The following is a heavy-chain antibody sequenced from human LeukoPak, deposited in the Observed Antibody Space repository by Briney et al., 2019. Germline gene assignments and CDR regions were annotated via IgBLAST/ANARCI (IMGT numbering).Heavy chain of an antibody. J-gene: IGHJ3*02. D-gene: IGHD5/OR15-5a*01. CDR2: IWYDGSNK. CDR3: ARDSALYAGAFDI. Sequence: PGRSLRLSCAASGFTFSSYGMHWVRQAPGKGLEWVAVIWYDGSNKYCADSVKGRFTISRDNSKNTLYLQMNSLRAEDTAVYYCARDSALYAGAFDIWGQGTMVTVFS. V-gene: IGHV3-33*01. CDR1: GFTFSSYG.